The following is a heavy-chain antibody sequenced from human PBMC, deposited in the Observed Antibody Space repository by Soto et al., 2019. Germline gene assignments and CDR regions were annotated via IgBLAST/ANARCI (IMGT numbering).Heavy chain of an antibody. D-gene: IGHD1-1*01. V-gene: IGHV3-11*06. CDR1: GFTFSYHY. CDR3: VRSGDNYNLLDY. J-gene: IGHJ4*02. CDR2: SSNSGSFT. Sequence: GGSLRLSCPASGFTFSYHYMSWIRQAPGKGLEWIGYSSNSGSFTRYADSVKGRFSISRDNAKNSLYLQINSLRGDDTAIYYCVRSGDNYNLLDYWGQGTPVTVSS.